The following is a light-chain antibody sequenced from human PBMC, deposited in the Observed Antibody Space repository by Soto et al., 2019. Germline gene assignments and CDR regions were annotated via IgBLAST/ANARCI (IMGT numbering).Light chain of an antibody. CDR1: SSDVGGYNY. Sequence: QSVLTQPASVSGSPGQSITISCTGTSSDVGGYNYVSWYQQHPGKAPKLMIYDVSNRPSGVSNRFSGSKSGNTASLTISGLQAEDEADYYCSSYTSSSLWVFGTETKVTVL. V-gene: IGLV2-14*01. CDR3: SSYTSSSLWV. J-gene: IGLJ1*01. CDR2: DVS.